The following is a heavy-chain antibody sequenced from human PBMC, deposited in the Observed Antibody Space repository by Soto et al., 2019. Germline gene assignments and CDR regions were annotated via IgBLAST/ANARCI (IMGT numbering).Heavy chain of an antibody. Sequence: EVQLVESGGGLVQPGGSLRLSCAASGFTFRTYWLSWVRQVPGKGLEWVANINLDGSEKNYVDSVKGRFTISRENARNSLYLQMSSLRAEDTALYYCARDGSNSWYSYDYHGMDVWGQGTTVTVSS. CDR1: GFTFRTYW. V-gene: IGHV3-7*05. J-gene: IGHJ6*02. CDR3: ARDGSNSWYSYDYHGMDV. D-gene: IGHD5-18*01. CDR2: INLDGSEK.